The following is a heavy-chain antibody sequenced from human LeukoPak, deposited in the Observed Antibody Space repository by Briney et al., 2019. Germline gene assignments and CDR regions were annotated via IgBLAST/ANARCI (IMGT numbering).Heavy chain of an antibody. CDR1: GYTFTGYY. D-gene: IGHD3-10*01. J-gene: IGHJ6*03. V-gene: IGHV1-2*02. CDR2: INPNSGGT. Sequence: ASVKVSCKASGYTFTGYYMHWVRQAPGQGLEWMGWINPNSGGTNYAQKFQGRVTMTRDTSISTAYMELSRLRSDDAAVYYCARSRSAGYYYYMDVWGKGTTVTVSS. CDR3: ARSRSAGYYYYMDV.